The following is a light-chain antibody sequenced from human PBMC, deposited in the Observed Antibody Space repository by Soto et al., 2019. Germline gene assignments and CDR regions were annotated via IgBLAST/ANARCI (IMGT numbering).Light chain of an antibody. CDR3: QQYNNWPLT. Sequence: EVVLTQSPATLSVSPGAGATLSCRASQSVNLYLAWYQQKPGQAPRVIIYGVSTRDTGVPGRFSGSGSGTEFTLTISTLQSEDFGVYYCQQYNNWPLTFGQGTRLEIK. CDR1: QSVNLY. V-gene: IGKV3-15*01. J-gene: IGKJ5*01. CDR2: GVS.